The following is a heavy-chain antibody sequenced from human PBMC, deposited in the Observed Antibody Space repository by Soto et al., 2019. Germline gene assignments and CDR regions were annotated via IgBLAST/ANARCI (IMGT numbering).Heavy chain of an antibody. CDR3: ARDHCSRSNCYRRWYFDL. D-gene: IGHD2-2*01. J-gene: IGHJ2*01. CDR2: ISNTGTTI. CDR1: GFTFNDYY. Sequence: QVQLVESGGGLVKPGGSLRLSCTASGFTFNDYYMNWFRQAPGKGLEWISYISNTGTTIYYADSVKGRFTISRDTSKNSLFPQMNSLRAEDTALYYCARDHCSRSNCYRRWYFDLRGRGTLVTVSS. V-gene: IGHV3-11*01.